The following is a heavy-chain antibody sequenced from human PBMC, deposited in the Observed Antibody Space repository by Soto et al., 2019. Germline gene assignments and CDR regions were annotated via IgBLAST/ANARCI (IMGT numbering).Heavy chain of an antibody. Sequence: SGPTLVKPTQTLTLTCTFSGFSLSTSGVGVGWIRQPPGKALEWLALIYWDDDKRYSPSLKSRLTITKDTSKNQVVLTMTNMDPVDTATYYCAHRWWIQREENWFDPWGQGTLVTVSS. CDR1: GFSLSTSGVG. V-gene: IGHV2-5*02. CDR2: IYWDDDK. J-gene: IGHJ5*02. D-gene: IGHD5-18*01. CDR3: AHRWWIQREENWFDP.